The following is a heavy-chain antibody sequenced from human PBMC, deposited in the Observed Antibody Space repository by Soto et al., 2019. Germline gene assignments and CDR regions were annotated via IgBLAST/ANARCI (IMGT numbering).Heavy chain of an antibody. V-gene: IGHV1-2*02. J-gene: IGHJ4*02. CDR1: GYPFTTYY. Sequence: ASVKVSCKVSGYPFTTYYIHWVRQAPGQGLEWMGWIDPRSGGTVYEQKFQGRVTMTRDTSISTVYMDLSGLTSDDTALYYCATDDYGIFPYWGQGSLVTVYS. CDR2: IDPRSGGT. D-gene: IGHD3-10*01. CDR3: ATDDYGIFPY.